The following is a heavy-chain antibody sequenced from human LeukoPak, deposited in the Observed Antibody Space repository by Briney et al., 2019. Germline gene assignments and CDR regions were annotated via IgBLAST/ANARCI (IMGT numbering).Heavy chain of an antibody. V-gene: IGHV3-53*01. CDR2: IYSDGST. J-gene: IGHJ4*02. Sequence: GGSLRLSCAVSGFTVSSNYMTWVRQAPGKGLEWVSGIYSDGSTYYADSVKGRFTISRDNSKNTLYLQMNSLRAEDTAVYYCARDGVGYRYGIFDYWGQGTLVTVSS. D-gene: IGHD5-18*01. CDR3: ARDGVGYRYGIFDY. CDR1: GFTVSSNY.